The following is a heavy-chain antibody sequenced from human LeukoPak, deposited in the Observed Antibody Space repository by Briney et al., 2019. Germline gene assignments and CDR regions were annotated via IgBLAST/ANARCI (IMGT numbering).Heavy chain of an antibody. CDR2: IYSGGRT. CDR3: ATVSSSWLGYFQH. Sequence: GGSLRLSCATSGFTVSSNYMTWVRQAPGKGLEWVSVIYSGGRTFDPDSVKGRFTISRDNVKNTVFLQMNSLRVEDTAVYYCATVSSSWLGYFQHWGQGTLVTVSS. V-gene: IGHV3-66*01. J-gene: IGHJ1*01. CDR1: GFTVSSNY. D-gene: IGHD6-13*01.